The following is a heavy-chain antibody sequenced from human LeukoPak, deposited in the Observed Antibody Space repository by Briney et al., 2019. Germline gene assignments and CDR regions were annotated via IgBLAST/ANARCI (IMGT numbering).Heavy chain of an antibody. CDR1: GFSISSGYY. V-gene: IGHV4-38-2*02. J-gene: IGHJ4*02. D-gene: IGHD3-10*01. CDR2: IYCSGST. Sequence: AETLSLTCTVSGFSISSGYYWGWIRPPPGKGRQWIGSIYCSGSTYSDPSLKSRVPISVDTSKNQFSLKLSSVTAADTAVYYCARDVGHSNSGSYYNGEFDYWGQGTLVTVSS. CDR3: ARDVGHSNSGSYYNGEFDY.